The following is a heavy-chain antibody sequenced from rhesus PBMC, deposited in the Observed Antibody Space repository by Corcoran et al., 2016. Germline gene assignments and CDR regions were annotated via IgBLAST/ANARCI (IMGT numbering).Heavy chain of an antibody. CDR2: IYGSSTST. Sequence: QVQLQESGPGVVKPSETLSLTCAVSGGSISDSYRWSWIRQPPGKGLEWIGYIYGSSTSTNYNPSPKSRVTISKDTSKNQFSLKLSSVTAADTAVYYCARAVAAGQSYWGQGVLVTVSS. D-gene: IGHD6-13*01. V-gene: IGHV4S10*01. J-gene: IGHJ4*01. CDR1: GGSISDSYR. CDR3: ARAVAAGQSY.